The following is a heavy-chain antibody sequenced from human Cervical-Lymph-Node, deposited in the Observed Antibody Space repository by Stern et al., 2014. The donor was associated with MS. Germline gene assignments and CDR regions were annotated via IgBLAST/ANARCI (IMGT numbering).Heavy chain of an antibody. CDR1: GDSVSNNSAA. Sequence: QVQLGQSGPGLVKPSQILSLTCVISGDSVSNNSAAWNWIRQSPSRGLEWLGRTYYRSKWYSDYAPSVEGRISVNADTSKNHISLQLNSVTPEDAAVYYCSRDGRDGHFDPWGQGTLVTVSS. V-gene: IGHV6-1*01. D-gene: IGHD2/OR15-2a*01. CDR2: TYYRSKWYS. J-gene: IGHJ5*02. CDR3: SRDGRDGHFDP.